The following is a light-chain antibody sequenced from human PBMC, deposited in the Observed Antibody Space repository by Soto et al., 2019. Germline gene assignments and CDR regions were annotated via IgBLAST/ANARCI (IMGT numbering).Light chain of an antibody. Sequence: DVVMTQSPLSLPVTLGQPASISCRSSQSLVYSDGNTYLTWFQQRPGQSPRRLIYEVSNRDSGVPDRFSGSGSGTDFTLKISMVEAEDVGVYYCMQGTHWPFTFGPGTIVDIK. CDR2: EVS. CDR3: MQGTHWPFT. J-gene: IGKJ3*01. CDR1: QSLVYSDGNTY. V-gene: IGKV2-30*01.